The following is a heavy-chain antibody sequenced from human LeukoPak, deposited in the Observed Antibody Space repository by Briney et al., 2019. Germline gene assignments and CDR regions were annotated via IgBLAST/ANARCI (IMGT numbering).Heavy chain of an antibody. V-gene: IGHV5-51*01. CDR2: IYPGDSDT. D-gene: IGHD6-19*01. CDR1: GYSFTSHW. J-gene: IGHJ5*02. Sequence: PGESLNISCKGSGYSFTSHWIGWVRQMPGKGMEWMGIIYPGDSDTRYSPSFQGHVTISVDKSISTAYLQWSSLKASDTAMYYCATFFSGSGCPSWGQGTLVTVSS. CDR3: ATFFSGSGCPS.